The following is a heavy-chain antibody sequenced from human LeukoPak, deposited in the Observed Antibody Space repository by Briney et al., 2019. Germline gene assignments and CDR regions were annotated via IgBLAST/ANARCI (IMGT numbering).Heavy chain of an antibody. V-gene: IGHV3-7*01. CDR1: GFTFSNAW. J-gene: IGHJ3*02. CDR3: ARDDYADAFDI. CDR2: IKQDGSEK. Sequence: GGSLRLSCAASGFTFSNAWMSWVRQAPGKGLEWVANIKQDGSEKYYVDSVKGRFTISRDNAKNSLYLQMNSLRAEDTAVYYCARDDYADAFDIWGQGTMVTVSS. D-gene: IGHD4-17*01.